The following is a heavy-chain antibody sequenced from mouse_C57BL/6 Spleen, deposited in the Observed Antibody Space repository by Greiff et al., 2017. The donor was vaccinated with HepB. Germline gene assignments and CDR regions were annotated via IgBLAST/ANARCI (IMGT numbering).Heavy chain of an antibody. CDR2: INPNYGTT. CDR1: GYSFTDYN. J-gene: IGHJ1*03. CDR3: ARGGYYGSSYRYFDV. Sequence: VQLKQSGPELVKPGASVKISCKASGYSFTDYNMNWVQQSNGKSLEWIGVINPNYGTTSYNQKFKGKATLTVDQSSSTAYMQLNSLTSEDSAVYYCARGGYYGSSYRYFDVWGTGTTVTVSS. V-gene: IGHV1-39*01. D-gene: IGHD1-1*01.